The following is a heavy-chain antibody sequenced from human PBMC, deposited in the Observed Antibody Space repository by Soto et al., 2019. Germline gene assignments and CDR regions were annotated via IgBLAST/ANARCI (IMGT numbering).Heavy chain of an antibody. D-gene: IGHD2-2*01. J-gene: IGHJ4*02. CDR2: ISYDGSNK. V-gene: IGHV3-30*18. Sequence: QVQLVESGGGVVQPGRSLRLSCAASGFTFSSYGMHWVRQAPGKGLEWVAVISYDGSNKYYADSVKGRFTISRDNSKNTLYLQMNSLRAEDTAVYYCAKLLYQARSSKGGDDYWGQGTLVTVSS. CDR3: AKLLYQARSSKGGDDY. CDR1: GFTFSSYG.